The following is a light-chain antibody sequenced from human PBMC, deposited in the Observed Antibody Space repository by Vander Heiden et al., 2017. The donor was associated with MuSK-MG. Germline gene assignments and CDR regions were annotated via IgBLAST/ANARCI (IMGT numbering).Light chain of an antibody. CDR1: QSISSY. CDR2: AAS. V-gene: IGKV1-39*01. Sequence: DHQMTPSPSSLSASVGDTVTVTCRASQSISSYLSWYQQKPGKAPKLLIYAASSLQSGVPSRFGGSGSGTDFTLTISSLQPEDFATYYCQQSYSTPWTFGQGTKLEIK. CDR3: QQSYSTPWT. J-gene: IGKJ2*02.